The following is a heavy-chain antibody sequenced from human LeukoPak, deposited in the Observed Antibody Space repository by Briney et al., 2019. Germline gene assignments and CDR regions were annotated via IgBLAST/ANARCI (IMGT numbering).Heavy chain of an antibody. CDR2: ISGSGGST. CDR3: AKDLSGSLVGATIDS. CDR1: GFTFSSYA. V-gene: IGHV3-23*01. Sequence: PGGSLRLSCAASGFTFSSYAMSWVRQAPGKGLEWVSAISGSGGSTYYADSVKGRFTISRDNSKNTLYLQMNSLRAEDTAVYYFAKDLSGSLVGATIDSWGQEPWSPSPQ. J-gene: IGHJ5*01. D-gene: IGHD1-26*01.